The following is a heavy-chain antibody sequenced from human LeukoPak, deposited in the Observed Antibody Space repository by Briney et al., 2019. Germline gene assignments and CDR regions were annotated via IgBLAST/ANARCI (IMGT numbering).Heavy chain of an antibody. CDR1: GFIFSTYT. J-gene: IGHJ4*02. CDR2: ISSSSNNI. Sequence: GGSLRLFCAASGFIFSTYTMNWVRQAPGKGLEWVSSISSSSNNINYADSVKGRFTTSRDNAMNSVHLQMNSLRVEDTAVYYCARGYQRPDYWGQGTLITASS. D-gene: IGHD2-2*01. V-gene: IGHV3-21*01. CDR3: ARGYQRPDY.